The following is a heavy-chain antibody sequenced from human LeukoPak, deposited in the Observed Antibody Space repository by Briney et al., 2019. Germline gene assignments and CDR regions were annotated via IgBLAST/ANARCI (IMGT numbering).Heavy chain of an antibody. Sequence: SETLSLTCTVSGGSISSYYWSWIRQPPGKGLEWIGYIYYSGSTNYNPSLKSRVTISVDTSKNQFSLKLSSVTAADTAVYYCARDDPTTVAIDYWGQGTLVTVSS. D-gene: IGHD4-23*01. CDR2: IYYSGST. J-gene: IGHJ4*02. CDR3: ARDDPTTVAIDY. CDR1: GGSISSYY. V-gene: IGHV4-59*01.